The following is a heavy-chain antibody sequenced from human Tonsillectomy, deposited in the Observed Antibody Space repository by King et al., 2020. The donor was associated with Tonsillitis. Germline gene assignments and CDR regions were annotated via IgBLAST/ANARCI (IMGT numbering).Heavy chain of an antibody. CDR3: ARDLDWAFDY. Sequence: VQLVESGGGLAQPGGSLRLSCVASGFTFSRYTMNWVRQAPGKGLEWVSYITTSSGIMEYADSVKGRFTISRDNAKNSLYLQMNSLIAEDTAVYYCARDLDWAFDYWGPGTLVTVSS. J-gene: IGHJ4*02. CDR1: GFTFSRYT. D-gene: IGHD3/OR15-3a*01. CDR2: ITTSSGIM. V-gene: IGHV3-48*01.